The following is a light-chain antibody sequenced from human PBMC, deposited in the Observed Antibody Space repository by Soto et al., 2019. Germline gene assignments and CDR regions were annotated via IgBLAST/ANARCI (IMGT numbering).Light chain of an antibody. Sequence: QSVLAQPPSVSGAPGQRVTISCPGSSANIGAAYNVDWYQQLPGTAPKLLIYGNNNRPSVVPARFSGSKSGTSASLAIAGLQAEDEGDYYCKSYDSSLSGYVFGTGTKVTVL. CDR3: KSYDSSLSGYV. V-gene: IGLV1-40*01. J-gene: IGLJ1*01. CDR2: GNN. CDR1: SANIGAAYN.